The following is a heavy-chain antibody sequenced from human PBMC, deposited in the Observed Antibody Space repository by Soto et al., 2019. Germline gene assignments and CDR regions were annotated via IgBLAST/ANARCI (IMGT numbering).Heavy chain of an antibody. V-gene: IGHV3-7*01. CDR2: MHPDGSER. CDR3: VASSGY. J-gene: IGHJ4*02. D-gene: IGHD2-21*01. Sequence: EVRLVESGGGLVQPGGSLRLSCEVSGLTFSGYWMNWVRQAPGKGLEWVANMHPDGSERRYVDSVKGRFTISRDNAKSSLSLQMNSLRAEDTAIYYCVASSGYWGLGTLSPSPQ. CDR1: GLTFSGYW.